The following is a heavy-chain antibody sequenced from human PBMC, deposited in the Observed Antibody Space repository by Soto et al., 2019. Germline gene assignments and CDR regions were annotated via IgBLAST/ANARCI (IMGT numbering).Heavy chain of an antibody. CDR2: ISGSGGST. CDR3: AKGRGIAVPTYYFDY. Sequence: HPGGSLRLSCAASGFTFSSYAMSWVRQAPGKGLEWVSAISGSGGSTYYADSVKGRFTISRDNSKNTLYLQMNSLRAEDTAVYYCAKGRGIAVPTYYFDYWGQGTLVTVPQ. J-gene: IGHJ4*02. V-gene: IGHV3-23*01. CDR1: GFTFSSYA. D-gene: IGHD6-19*01.